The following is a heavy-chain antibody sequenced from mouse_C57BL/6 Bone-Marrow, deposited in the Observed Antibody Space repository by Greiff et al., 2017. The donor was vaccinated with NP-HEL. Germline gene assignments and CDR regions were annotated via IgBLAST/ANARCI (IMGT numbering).Heavy chain of an antibody. J-gene: IGHJ3*01. CDR1: GFSLTSYG. CDR3: ARNYDYVPVAY. D-gene: IGHD2-4*01. Sequence: QVQLKESGPGLVQPSQSLSITCTVSGFSLTSYGVHWVRQSPGKGLEWLGVIWSGGSTDYNAAFISRLSISKDNSKSQVFFKMNSLQADDTAIYYCARNYDYVPVAYWGQGTLVTVSA. V-gene: IGHV2-2*01. CDR2: IWSGGST.